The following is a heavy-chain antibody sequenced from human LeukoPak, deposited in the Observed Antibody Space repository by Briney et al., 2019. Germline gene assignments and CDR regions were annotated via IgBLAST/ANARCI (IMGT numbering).Heavy chain of an antibody. Sequence: GASVKVSCKASGYTFTSYGISWVRQAPGQGLEWMGWISAYNGNTNYAQKLQGRVTMTTDTSTSTAYMELRSLRSDDTAVYYCARVPGGRSRLGELSPLDYWGQGTLVTVSS. J-gene: IGHJ4*02. CDR2: ISAYNGNT. CDR3: ARVPGGRSRLGELSPLDY. D-gene: IGHD3-16*02. CDR1: GYTFTSYG. V-gene: IGHV1-18*01.